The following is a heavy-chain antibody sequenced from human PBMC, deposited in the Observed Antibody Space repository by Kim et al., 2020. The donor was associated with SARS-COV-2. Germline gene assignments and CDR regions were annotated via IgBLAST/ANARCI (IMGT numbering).Heavy chain of an antibody. CDR2: IYYSGST. Sequence: SETLSLTCTVSGGSISSSSYYWGWIRQPPGKGLEWIGSIYYSGSTYYNPSLKSRVTISVDTSKNQFSLKLSSVTAADTAVYYCARQQSLSQTGSVDYWGQGTLVTVSS. V-gene: IGHV4-39*01. J-gene: IGHJ4*02. CDR3: ARQQSLSQTGSVDY. D-gene: IGHD5-12*01. CDR1: GGSISSSSYY.